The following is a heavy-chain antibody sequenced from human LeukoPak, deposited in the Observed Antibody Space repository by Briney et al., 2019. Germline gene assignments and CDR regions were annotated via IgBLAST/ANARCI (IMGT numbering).Heavy chain of an antibody. V-gene: IGHV4-61*02. D-gene: IGHD3-10*01. J-gene: IGHJ4*02. CDR3: ASAYPLYYYGSGSYISDY. CDR1: GGSISSGSYY. CDR2: IYTSGST. Sequence: PSETLSLTCTVSGGSISSGSYYWSWIRQPAGKGLEWIGRIYTSGSTNYNPSLKSRVTISVDTSKNQFSLKLSSVTATDTAVYYCASAYPLYYYGSGSYISDYWGQGTLVTVSS.